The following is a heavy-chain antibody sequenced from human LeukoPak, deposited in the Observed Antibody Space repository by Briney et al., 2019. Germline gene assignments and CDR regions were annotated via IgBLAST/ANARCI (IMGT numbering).Heavy chain of an antibody. CDR3: AREPRFGEVDYGMDV. CDR1: GFTFSSYA. D-gene: IGHD3-10*01. J-gene: IGHJ6*02. CDR2: ISYDGSNK. V-gene: IGHV3-30-3*01. Sequence: GRSLRLSCAASGFTFSSYAMHWVRQAPGKGLEWVAVISYDGSNKYYADSVKGRFTISRDNSKNTLYLQMNSLRAEDTAVYYCAREPRFGEVDYGMDVWGQGTAVTVSS.